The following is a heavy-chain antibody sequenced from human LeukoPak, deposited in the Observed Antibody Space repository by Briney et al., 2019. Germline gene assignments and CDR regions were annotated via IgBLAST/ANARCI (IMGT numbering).Heavy chain of an antibody. CDR1: GGSFSGYY. CDR2: INHSGST. J-gene: IGHJ4*02. Sequence: SETLSLTCAVYGGSFSGYYWSWIRQPPGKGLEWIGEINHSGSTNYNPSLKSRVTISVDTSKNQFSLKLSSLTAADTAVYYCARRAHDILTGSFQYSPEGWEDYWGQGTLVTVSS. V-gene: IGHV4-34*01. CDR3: ARRAHDILTGSFQYSPEGWEDY. D-gene: IGHD3-9*01.